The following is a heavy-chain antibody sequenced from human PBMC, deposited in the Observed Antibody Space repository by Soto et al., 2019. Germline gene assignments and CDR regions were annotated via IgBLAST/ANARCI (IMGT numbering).Heavy chain of an antibody. Sequence: PGESLKISCKGSGYSFTSYWIGWVRQMPGKGLEWMGIIYPGDSDTRYSPSFQGQVTISADKSISTAYLQWSSLKASDTAMYYCTRHGLYSGSPGAGMDVWGQGTTVTVSS. V-gene: IGHV5-51*01. CDR1: GYSFTSYW. CDR3: TRHGLYSGSPGAGMDV. J-gene: IGHJ6*02. D-gene: IGHD1-26*01. CDR2: IYPGDSDT.